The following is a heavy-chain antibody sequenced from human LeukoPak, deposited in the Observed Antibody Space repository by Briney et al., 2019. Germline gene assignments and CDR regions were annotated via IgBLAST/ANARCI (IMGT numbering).Heavy chain of an antibody. V-gene: IGHV3-30-3*01. D-gene: IGHD5-24*01. CDR1: GFTFSSYA. J-gene: IGHJ4*02. CDR2: ISYDGSNK. CDR3: ARVRWLQFVTVDY. Sequence: PEGSLRLSCTASGFTFSSYAMHWVRQAPGKGLEWVAVISYDGSNKYYADSVKGRFTISRDNSKNTLYLQMNSLRAEDTAVYYCARVRWLQFVTVDYWGQGTLVTVSS.